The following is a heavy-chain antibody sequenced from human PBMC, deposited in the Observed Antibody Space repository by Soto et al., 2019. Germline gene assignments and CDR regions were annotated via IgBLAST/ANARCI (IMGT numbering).Heavy chain of an antibody. D-gene: IGHD6-19*01. CDR1: EYSFPNYL. J-gene: IGHJ4*02. CDR3: ARVFSSVWGYFDF. CDR2: IYPGDSDT. Sequence: PGESLKICCNCAEYSFPNYLIAGVGQMPGKGLEWMGIIYPGDSDTRYSPSFQGQVTISADKSISTAYLQWSSLKASDTAMYYCARVFSSVWGYFDFWGQGTLVTVSS. V-gene: IGHV5-51*01.